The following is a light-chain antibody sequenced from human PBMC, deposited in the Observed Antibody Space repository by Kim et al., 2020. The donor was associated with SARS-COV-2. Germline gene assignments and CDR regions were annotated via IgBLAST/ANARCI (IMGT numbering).Light chain of an antibody. CDR3: KSRDISGNQLV. CDR2: AKT. J-gene: IGLJ3*02. V-gene: IGLV3-19*01. CDR1: SLRTYS. Sequence: MGQTVRITCQGDSLRTYSASWYQQKPGQAPVLVINAKTNRPSGIPDRFSGSTSGNTVSLTITGAQAEDEADYYCKSRDISGNQLVFGGGTKLTVL.